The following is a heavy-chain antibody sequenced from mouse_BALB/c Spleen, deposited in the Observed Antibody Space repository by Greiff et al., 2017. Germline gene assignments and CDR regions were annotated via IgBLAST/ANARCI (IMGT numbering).Heavy chain of an antibody. Sequence: VQLQQSGPELVRPGPPVRISSRPSVSPFPASSLHWVKQSHVKSLEWIGRINPYNGATSYNQNFKDKASLTVDKSSSTAYMELHSLTSEDSAVYYCASWEGYFDYWGQGTTLTVSS. J-gene: IGHJ2*01. V-gene: IGHV1S30*01. CDR1: VSPFPASS. D-gene: IGHD4-1*01. CDR3: ASWEGYFDY. CDR2: INPYNGAT.